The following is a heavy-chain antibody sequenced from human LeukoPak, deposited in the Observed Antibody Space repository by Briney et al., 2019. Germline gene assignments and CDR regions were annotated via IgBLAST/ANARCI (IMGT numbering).Heavy chain of an antibody. CDR3: ARTRRSDFWSGYYYYFDY. J-gene: IGHJ4*02. CDR1: GFTFSSYW. CDR2: IKQDGSEK. V-gene: IGHV3-7*03. D-gene: IGHD3-3*01. Sequence: PGGSLRLSCGASGFTFSSYWMSWVRQAPGKGLEWVANIKQDGSEKYYVDSVKGRFTISRDNAKNSLYLQMNSLRAEDTAVYYCARTRRSDFWSGYYYYFDYWGQGTLVTVSS.